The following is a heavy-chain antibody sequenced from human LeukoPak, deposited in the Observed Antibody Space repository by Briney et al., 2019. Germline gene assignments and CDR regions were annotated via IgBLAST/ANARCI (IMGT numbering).Heavy chain of an antibody. CDR1: GYTFTSYY. D-gene: IGHD3-10*01. CDR2: INHSGGST. CDR3: ARAGVLLWFGESHDAFDI. Sequence: ASVKVSCKASGYTFTSYYMHWVRQAPGQGLEWMGIINHSGGSTSYAQKFQGRVTMTRDTSTSTVYMELSSLRSEDTAVYYCARAGVLLWFGESHDAFDIWGQGTMVTVSS. V-gene: IGHV1-46*01. J-gene: IGHJ3*02.